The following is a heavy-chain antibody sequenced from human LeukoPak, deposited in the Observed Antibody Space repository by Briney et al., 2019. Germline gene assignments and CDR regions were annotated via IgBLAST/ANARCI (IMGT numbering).Heavy chain of an antibody. CDR3: ATSSYGDYGGY. D-gene: IGHD4-17*01. Sequence: PSETLSLTCAVYGGSFSGYYWSWIRQPPGKGLEWIGEINHSGSTNYNPSLKSRVTISVDTSKNQFSLKLSSVTAADTAVYYCATSSYGDYGGYWGQGTLVTVSS. V-gene: IGHV4-34*01. CDR2: INHSGST. J-gene: IGHJ4*02. CDR1: GGSFSGYY.